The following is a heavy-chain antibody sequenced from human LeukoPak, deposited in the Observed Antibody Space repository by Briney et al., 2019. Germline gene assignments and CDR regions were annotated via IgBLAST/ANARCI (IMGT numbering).Heavy chain of an antibody. J-gene: IGHJ3*02. Sequence: PGGSLRLSCAASGFTFSSYSMNWVRQAPGKGLEWVSSISSSSSYIYYADSVKGRFTISRDNAENSLYLQMNSLRAEDTAVYYCARDLDVDDAFDIWGQGTMVTVSS. D-gene: IGHD1-1*01. CDR2: ISSSSSYI. CDR1: GFTFSSYS. V-gene: IGHV3-21*01. CDR3: ARDLDVDDAFDI.